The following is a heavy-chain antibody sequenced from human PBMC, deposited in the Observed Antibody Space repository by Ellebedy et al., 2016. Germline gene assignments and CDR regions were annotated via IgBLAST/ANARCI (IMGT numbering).Heavy chain of an antibody. CDR1: GGSISSSSYY. J-gene: IGHJ4*02. CDR3: ARVGRRYYDSSGYGFDY. CDR2: VYYSGST. Sequence: SETLSLPXTVSGGSISSSSYYWGWLRQPPGKGLEWIGSVYYSGSTYYNPSLKSRVTTSVDTSKNQFSLKLSSVTAADTAVYYCARVGRRYYDSSGYGFDYWGQGTLVTVSS. V-gene: IGHV4-39*07. D-gene: IGHD3-22*01.